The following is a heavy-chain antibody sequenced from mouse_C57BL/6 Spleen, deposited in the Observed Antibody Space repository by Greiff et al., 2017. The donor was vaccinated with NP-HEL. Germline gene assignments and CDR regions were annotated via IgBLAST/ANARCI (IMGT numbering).Heavy chain of an antibody. J-gene: IGHJ2*01. CDR3: ARPGSSYSFDY. V-gene: IGHV1-26*01. CDR1: GYTFTDYY. CDR2: INPNNGGT. Sequence: EVQLQQSGPELVKPGASVKISCKASGYTFTDYYMNWVKQSHGKSLEWIGDINPNNGGTSYNQKFKGKATLTVDKSSSTAYMELRSLTSEDSAVYYCARPGSSYSFDYWGQGTTLTVSS. D-gene: IGHD1-1*01.